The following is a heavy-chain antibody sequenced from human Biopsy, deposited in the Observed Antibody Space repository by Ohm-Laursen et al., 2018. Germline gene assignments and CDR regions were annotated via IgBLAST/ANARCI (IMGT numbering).Heavy chain of an antibody. CDR2: FAPENGKT. CDR3: AADINVWNVNY. V-gene: IGHV1-24*01. CDR1: GYTLNELS. J-gene: IGHJ4*02. D-gene: IGHD1-1*01. Sequence: GSSVKVSCNVSGYTLNELSMHWVRQVPGKGLEWMGGFAPENGKTVYAQNFQTRVSLTEDTSTDTAYMELRSLGSEDTAIYYCAADINVWNVNYWGQGTQVTVSS.